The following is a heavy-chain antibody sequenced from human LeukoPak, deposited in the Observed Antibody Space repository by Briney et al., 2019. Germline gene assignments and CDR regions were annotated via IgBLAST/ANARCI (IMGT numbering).Heavy chain of an antibody. V-gene: IGHV3-23*01. CDR2: ISGGGDRT. Sequence: PGGSVRLSCEASGFTFSNYAMSWVRQAPGKGLEWVSVISGGGDRTYHADSVKGRFTISRDNSKNTLYLQMNSLRAEDTAIYYCARCSDISAHILDYWGEATLVTVSS. D-gene: IGHD2-15*01. CDR3: ARCSDISAHILDY. J-gene: IGHJ4*02. CDR1: GFTFSNYA.